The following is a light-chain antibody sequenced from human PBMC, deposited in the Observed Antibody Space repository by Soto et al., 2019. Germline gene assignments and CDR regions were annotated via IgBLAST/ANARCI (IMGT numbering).Light chain of an antibody. CDR2: DAS. V-gene: IGKV1-33*01. CDR1: QDITNN. CDR3: QQYDDLPLT. J-gene: IGKJ4*01. Sequence: DIQMTQSPSSLSASVGDRVTITCQASQDITNNLSWYQQKPGKATKLLIYDASDLEIGVPSRFSGRGSGTDFSLTISRLQPEDIATYFCQQYDDLPLTFGGGTKVEVK.